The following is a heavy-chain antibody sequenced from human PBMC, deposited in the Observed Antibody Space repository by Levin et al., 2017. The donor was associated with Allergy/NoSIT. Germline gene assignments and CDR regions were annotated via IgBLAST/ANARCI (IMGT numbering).Heavy chain of an antibody. CDR1: GFTFSSYA. Sequence: GGSLRLSCAASGFTFSSYAMHWVRQAPGKGLEWVAVISYDGSNKYYADSVKGRFTISRDNSKNTLYLQMNSLRAEDTAVYYCASSHGSGSYLVDYWGQGTLVTVSS. V-gene: IGHV3-30-3*01. CDR2: ISYDGSNK. J-gene: IGHJ4*02. D-gene: IGHD3-10*01. CDR3: ASSHGSGSYLVDY.